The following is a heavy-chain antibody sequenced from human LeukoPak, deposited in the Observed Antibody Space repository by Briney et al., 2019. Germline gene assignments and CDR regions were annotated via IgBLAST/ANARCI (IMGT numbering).Heavy chain of an antibody. V-gene: IGHV1-46*01. CDR2: INPSGGST. D-gene: IGHD5-12*01. CDR1: GYTFTSYG. Sequence: GASVKVSCKASGYTFTSYGISWVRQAPGQGLEWMGIINPSGGSTSYAQKFQGRVTMTRDTSTSTVYMELSSLRSEDTAVYYCARARVVATEPDYWGQGTLVTVSS. J-gene: IGHJ4*02. CDR3: ARARVVATEPDY.